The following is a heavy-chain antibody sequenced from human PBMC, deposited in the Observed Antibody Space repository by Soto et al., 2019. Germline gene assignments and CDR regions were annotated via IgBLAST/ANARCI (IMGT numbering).Heavy chain of an antibody. V-gene: IGHV3-30*18. D-gene: IGHD1-26*01. CDR1: GFTFSSYG. J-gene: IGHJ4*02. CDR3: AKPTDGGATPFYS. CDR2: ISYDGSNK. Sequence: QVQLVESGGGVVQPGRSLRLSCAAAGFTFSSYGMHWVRQAPGKGLEWVAVISYDGSNKYYADSVKGRFTISRDNSKNTLNLQMNSLRAEDTAVYYCAKPTDGGATPFYSCGKGTQVTFSS.